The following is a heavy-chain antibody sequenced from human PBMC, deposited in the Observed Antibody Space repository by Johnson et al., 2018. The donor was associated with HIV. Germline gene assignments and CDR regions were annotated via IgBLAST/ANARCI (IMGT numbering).Heavy chain of an antibody. V-gene: IGHV3-30*02. D-gene: IGHD3-3*01. CDR3: AKEYYNFWSGPDAFDI. Sequence: QVQLVESGGGVVQPGGSLRLSCAASGFTFSSYGMHWVRQAPGKGLEWVTFIRYDGSNKYYVDSVKGRFTISRDNSKNTLYLQMNSLGAEDTAVYYCAKEYYNFWSGPDAFDIWGQGIMVTVSS. CDR1: GFTFSSYG. J-gene: IGHJ3*02. CDR2: IRYDGSNK.